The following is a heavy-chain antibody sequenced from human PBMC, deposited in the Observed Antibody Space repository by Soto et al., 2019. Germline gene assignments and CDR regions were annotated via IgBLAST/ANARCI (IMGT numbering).Heavy chain of an antibody. CDR2: IGTAGDT. CDR1: GFTFISYD. J-gene: IGHJ6*02. CDR3: ARALGGYSSGWYRGYYYYYGMDV. D-gene: IGHD6-19*01. V-gene: IGHV3-13*01. Sequence: WGSLRLSCAASGFTFISYDIHLVRQATVKCLEWVSAIGTAGDTYYPGSVKGRFTISRENAKNSLYLQMNSLRAGDTAVYYCARALGGYSSGWYRGYYYYYGMDVWGQGTTVTVSS.